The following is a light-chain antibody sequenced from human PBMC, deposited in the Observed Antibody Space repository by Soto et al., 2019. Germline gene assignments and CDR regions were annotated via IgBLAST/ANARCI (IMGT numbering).Light chain of an antibody. CDR3: TSFKSSSTQV. CDR2: EVS. V-gene: IGLV2-14*01. Sequence: QSALTQPASVSGSPGQSITISCTGTSGDVDAFDYVSWYQQHPGKAPKLMIFEVSDRPSGVSDRFSGSKSGSTASLTISGLQAEDEADYFCTSFKSSSTQVFGPGTKVTVL. J-gene: IGLJ1*01. CDR1: SGDVDAFDY.